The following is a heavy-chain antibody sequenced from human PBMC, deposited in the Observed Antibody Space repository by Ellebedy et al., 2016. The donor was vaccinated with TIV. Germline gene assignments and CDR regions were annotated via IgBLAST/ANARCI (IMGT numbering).Heavy chain of an antibody. J-gene: IGHJ1*01. CDR1: GGSISRSTYY. CDR3: ARVSRGSGWYSRGWYFQH. Sequence: SETLSLXXIVSGGSISRSTYYWGWIRQPPGKGREWIGEVNHSGSTNYNPSLKSRFTISVDTSKNQFSLKLSSVTAADTAVYYCARVSRGSGWYSRGWYFQHWGQGTLVTVSS. D-gene: IGHD6-19*01. V-gene: IGHV4-39*07. CDR2: VNHSGST.